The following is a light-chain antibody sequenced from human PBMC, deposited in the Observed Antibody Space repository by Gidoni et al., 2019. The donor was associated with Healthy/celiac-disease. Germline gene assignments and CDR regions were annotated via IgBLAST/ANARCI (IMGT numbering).Light chain of an antibody. CDR1: QSVSSY. CDR2: DAS. V-gene: IGKV3-11*01. J-gene: IGKJ1*01. CDR3: QQRSNWPPTWT. Sequence: IMLTHSPATLSLSPGERATLSCRASQSVSSYLAWYQQKPGQAPRLLIYDASNRATGIPARLSGSGSGTDFTLTISSIEPEDFAVYYCQQRSNWPPTWTFGQGTKVEIK.